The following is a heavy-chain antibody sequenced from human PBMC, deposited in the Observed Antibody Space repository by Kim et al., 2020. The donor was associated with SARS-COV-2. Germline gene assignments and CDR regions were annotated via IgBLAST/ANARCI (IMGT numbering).Heavy chain of an antibody. J-gene: IGHJ4*02. Sequence: YAAPLKGRFTISRDNAKNSLLQRMSTLRAEDTAVYYCARGLSPLSGSRLDFWGQGALVTVSS. V-gene: IGHV3-21*01. CDR3: ARGLSPLSGSRLDF. D-gene: IGHD2-15*01.